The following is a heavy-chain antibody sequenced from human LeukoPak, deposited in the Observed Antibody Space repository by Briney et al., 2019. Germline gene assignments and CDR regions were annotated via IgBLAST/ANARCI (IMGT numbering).Heavy chain of an antibody. Sequence: ASVKVSCKASGYTFTSYAMNWVRHAPGQGLGWMGWINTNTGNTTYAQGFTGRFVFSLDTSASTAYLQISSLKAEDTAVDYGAIVSSGWTRVYFQHWGQGALVTVPS. J-gene: IGHJ1*01. CDR1: GYTFTSYA. D-gene: IGHD6-19*01. CDR3: AIVSSGWTRVYFQH. CDR2: INTNTGNT. V-gene: IGHV7-4-1*02.